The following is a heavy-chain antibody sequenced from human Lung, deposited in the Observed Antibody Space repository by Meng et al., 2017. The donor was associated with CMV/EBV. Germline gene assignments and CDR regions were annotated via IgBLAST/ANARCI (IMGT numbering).Heavy chain of an antibody. CDR3: ARESLQSGCFDY. Sequence: SVXVSXKASGGTFSSYAISWVRQAPGQGLEWMGGIIPMFGTKSYAQKFQGRVTITTDESTSTAYMELSSLRSEDTAVYYCARESLQSGCFDYWGQGTLVTVSS. CDR1: GGTFSSYA. V-gene: IGHV1-69*05. J-gene: IGHJ4*02. CDR2: IIPMFGTK.